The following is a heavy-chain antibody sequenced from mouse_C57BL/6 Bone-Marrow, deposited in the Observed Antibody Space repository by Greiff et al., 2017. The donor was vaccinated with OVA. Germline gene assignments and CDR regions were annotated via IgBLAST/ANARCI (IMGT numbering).Heavy chain of an antibody. CDR1: GFTFSDYG. J-gene: IGHJ3*01. D-gene: IGHD1-1*01. CDR3: ARRYGSRWFAY. CDR2: ISSGSSTI. V-gene: IGHV5-17*01. Sequence: EVKLMESGGGLVKPGGSLKLSCAASGFTFSDYGMHWVRQAPEKGLEWVAYISSGSSTIYYAYTVQCRFTISRYNAKNTLFLQMTSLRSEDTAMYYCARRYGSRWFAYWGQGTLVTVSA.